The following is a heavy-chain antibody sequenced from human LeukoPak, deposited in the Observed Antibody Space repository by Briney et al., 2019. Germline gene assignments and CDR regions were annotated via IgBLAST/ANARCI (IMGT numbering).Heavy chain of an antibody. D-gene: IGHD2-2*01. CDR1: GFTVSSNY. CDR3: AKSIVAAALFDY. CDR2: IYTNGGT. Sequence: GGSLRLSCAASGFTVSSNYMSWVRQAPGKGLEWVSVIYTNGGTYYADSVKGRFTVSRDNSKNTVYLQMNSLRAEDTAVYYCAKSIVAAALFDYWGQGTLVTVSS. V-gene: IGHV3-53*01. J-gene: IGHJ4*02.